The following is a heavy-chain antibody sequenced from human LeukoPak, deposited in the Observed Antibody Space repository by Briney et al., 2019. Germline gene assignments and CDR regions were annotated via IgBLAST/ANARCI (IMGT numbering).Heavy chain of an antibody. V-gene: IGHV4-38-2*02. Sequence: SETLSLTCTVSGGSISSGYFWGWIRQPPGKGLEWIGSIYHSGSTYYNPSLKSRVTISVDTSKNQFSLNLSSVTAADTAVYYCARVGVGAREGDYWGQGTLVTVSS. CDR3: ARVGVGAREGDY. J-gene: IGHJ4*02. CDR1: GGSISSGYF. CDR2: IYHSGST. D-gene: IGHD1-26*01.